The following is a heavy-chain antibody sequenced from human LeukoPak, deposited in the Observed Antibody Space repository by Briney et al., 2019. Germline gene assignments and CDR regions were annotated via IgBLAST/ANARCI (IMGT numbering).Heavy chain of an antibody. D-gene: IGHD7-27*01. Sequence: PGGSLRLSCAASGFTFSSYSMNWVRQAPGKGLEWISSISFSGTYIYYADSVKGRITISRDNAKNSLYLQMNSLRAEDTAVYYCARGDGSWGAFDYWGQGTLVTVSS. CDR1: GFTFSSYS. CDR3: ARGDGSWGAFDY. V-gene: IGHV3-21*01. CDR2: ISFSGTYI. J-gene: IGHJ4*02.